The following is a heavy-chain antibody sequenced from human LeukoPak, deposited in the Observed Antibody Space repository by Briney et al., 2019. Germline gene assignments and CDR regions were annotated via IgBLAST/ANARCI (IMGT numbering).Heavy chain of an antibody. V-gene: IGHV3-23*01. D-gene: IGHD3-22*01. CDR2: ISGSGGST. Sequence: GGSLRLSCAASGFTFSSYAMSWVRQAPGKGLEWVSAISGSGGSTYYADSVKGRFTISRDNSKNTLYLQMNSLRAEDTAVYYCAKDGPLYYYDSSGYYDFDYWGQGTLVTVSS. J-gene: IGHJ4*02. CDR1: GFTFSSYA. CDR3: AKDGPLYYYDSSGYYDFDY.